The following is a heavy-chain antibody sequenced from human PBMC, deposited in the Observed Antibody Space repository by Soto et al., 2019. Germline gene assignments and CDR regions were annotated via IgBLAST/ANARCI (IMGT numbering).Heavy chain of an antibody. CDR3: ARGTTLAIFDYGMDV. D-gene: IGHD3-3*01. V-gene: IGHV3-30-3*01. Sequence: GGSLRLSCAASGFTFTSYAMHWVRQAPGKGLEWVAVISNDGSNYYYADSVRGRFTISRDNTKNTLFLQMSSLRGEASGVYYCARGTTLAIFDYGMDVWGQGTTVTVSS. CDR2: ISNDGSNY. J-gene: IGHJ6*02. CDR1: GFTFTSYA.